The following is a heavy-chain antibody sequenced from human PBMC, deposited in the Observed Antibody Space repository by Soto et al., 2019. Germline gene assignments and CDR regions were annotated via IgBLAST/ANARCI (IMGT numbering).Heavy chain of an antibody. CDR3: ARTYYYDSGGYQGY. J-gene: IGHJ4*02. CDR1: GFTFSSYW. CDR2: ISSDGSST. V-gene: IGHV3-74*01. D-gene: IGHD3-22*01. Sequence: GGSLRLSCAASGFTFSSYWMHWFRQAPGKGLVWVSRISSDGSSTRYADAVKGRFTISRDNAKNTLYLQMNSLRAEDTAVYYCARTYYYDSGGYQGYWGQGTLVTVSS.